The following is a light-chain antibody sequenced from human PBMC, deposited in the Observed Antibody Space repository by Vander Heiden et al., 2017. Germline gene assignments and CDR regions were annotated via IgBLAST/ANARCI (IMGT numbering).Light chain of an antibody. Sequence: QSVLTQPPSVSGAPGQRVTIPCTGSSSNIGAGYDVHWYQQLPGTAHKLLIYGNSNRPSGVPDRFSGSKSGTSASLAITGLQAEDEADYYCQSYDSSHWVFGGGTKLTVL. CDR1: SSNIGAGYD. CDR3: QSYDSSHWV. J-gene: IGLJ3*02. CDR2: GNS. V-gene: IGLV1-40*01.